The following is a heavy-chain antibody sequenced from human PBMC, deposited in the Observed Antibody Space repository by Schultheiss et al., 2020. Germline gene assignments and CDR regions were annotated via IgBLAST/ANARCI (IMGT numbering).Heavy chain of an antibody. J-gene: IGHJ5*02. CDR2: ISWNSGSI. CDR3: ARDSRMYYYDSSNWFDP. V-gene: IGHV3-9*01. Sequence: GGSLRLSCAASGFTFDDYAMHWVRQAPGKGLEWVSGISWNSGSIGYADSVKGRFTISRDNSKNTLYLQMNSLRAEDTAVYYCARDSRMYYYDSSNWFDPWGQGTLVTVSS. CDR1: GFTFDDYA. D-gene: IGHD3-22*01.